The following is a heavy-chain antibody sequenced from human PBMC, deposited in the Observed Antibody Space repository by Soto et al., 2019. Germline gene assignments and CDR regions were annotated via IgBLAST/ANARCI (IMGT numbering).Heavy chain of an antibody. CDR2: IYYSGST. Sequence: SETLSLTCTVSGGSISSYYWSWIRQPPGKGLEWIGYIYYSGSTNYNPSLKSRVTISVDTSKNQFSLKLSSVTAADTAVYYCARVGPYYDSSGYYYLDYWGQGTLVTVSS. J-gene: IGHJ4*02. D-gene: IGHD3-22*01. CDR1: GGSISSYY. V-gene: IGHV4-59*01. CDR3: ARVGPYYDSSGYYYLDY.